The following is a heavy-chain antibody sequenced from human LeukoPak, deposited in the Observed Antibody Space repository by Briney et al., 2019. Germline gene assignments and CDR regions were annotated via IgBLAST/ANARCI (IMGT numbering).Heavy chain of an antibody. V-gene: IGHV4-59*12. CDR2: LYYGRT. CDR3: ARARAVTTWENSYYYMDV. Sequence: SETLSLTCTVSGGSMSAYYWTWVRQPPGRGLEWIGYLYYGRTNYNPSLKRRVTISEGSSKNQFSLKLSSVTAADTAVYDCARARAVTTWENSYYYMDVWGKGTTVTVSS. CDR1: GGSMSAYY. J-gene: IGHJ6*03. D-gene: IGHD4-17*01.